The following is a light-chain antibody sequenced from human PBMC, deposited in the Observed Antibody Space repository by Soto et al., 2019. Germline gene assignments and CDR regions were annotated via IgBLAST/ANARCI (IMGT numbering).Light chain of an antibody. J-gene: IGKJ4*01. CDR2: GGS. CDR3: HQYGSSPLT. Sequence: EIGLTHSPATLSLSPGERATLSCRASQSIRSSSLAWYQQKPGQAPRLLIYGGSSRATGIPDRFSGGGSGTDFSLTISRLETEDFSVYYCHQYGSSPLTFGGGTKVDI. CDR1: QSIRSSS. V-gene: IGKV3-20*01.